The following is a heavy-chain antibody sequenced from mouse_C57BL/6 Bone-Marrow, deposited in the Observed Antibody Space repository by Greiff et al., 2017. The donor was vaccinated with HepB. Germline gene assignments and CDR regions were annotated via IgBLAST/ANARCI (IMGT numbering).Heavy chain of an antibody. V-gene: IGHV1-64*01. J-gene: IGHJ1*03. CDR3: ARDGWFLYWYFDV. CDR1: GYTFTSYW. D-gene: IGHD2-3*01. Sequence: QVQLQQPGAELVKPGASVKLSCKASGYTFTSYWMHWVKQRPGQGLEWIGMIHPNSGSTNYNEKFKSKATLTVDTSSSTAYMQLSSLTSEDSAVYYCARDGWFLYWYFDVWGTGTTVTVSS. CDR2: IHPNSGST.